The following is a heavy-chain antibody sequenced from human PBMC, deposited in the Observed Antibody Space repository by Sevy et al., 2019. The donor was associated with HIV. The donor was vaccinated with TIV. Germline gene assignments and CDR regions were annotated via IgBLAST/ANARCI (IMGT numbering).Heavy chain of an antibody. Sequence: SKTLSLTCTVSGGSISSSSYYWGWIRQPPGKGLEWIGSIYYSGSTYYNPSLKSRVTISVDTSKNQLSLKLSSVTAADTAVYYCARLNRPPTYKWFDPWGQGTLVTVSS. CDR2: IYYSGST. J-gene: IGHJ5*02. CDR3: ARLNRPPTYKWFDP. CDR1: GGSISSSSYY. V-gene: IGHV4-39*01.